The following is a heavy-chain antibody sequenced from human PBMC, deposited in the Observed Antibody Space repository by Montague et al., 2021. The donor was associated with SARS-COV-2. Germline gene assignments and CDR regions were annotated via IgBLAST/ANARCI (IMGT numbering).Heavy chain of an antibody. CDR3: AKDPVPVAGRYFDY. CDR1: GFTFNNYA. Sequence: SLRLSCAASGFTFNNYAMNWVRQAPGKGLEWVSVIASGGRSTFYADSVKGRLTISRDNSKDTLYLQMYSLRPEDTAIYYCAKDPVPVAGRYFDYWGQGTLVTVSS. CDR2: IASGGRST. J-gene: IGHJ4*02. V-gene: IGHV3-23*03. D-gene: IGHD6-19*01.